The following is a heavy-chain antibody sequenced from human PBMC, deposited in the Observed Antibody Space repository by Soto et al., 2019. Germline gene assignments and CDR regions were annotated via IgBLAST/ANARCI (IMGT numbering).Heavy chain of an antibody. V-gene: IGHV4-39*01. Sequence: SETLRLTCTVSGVSIHNSHSFLAWIRQPPGKGLQFIASVYHNGGAHYNSSLKSRVTISVDTANNQVSLRMRSLTAADTAFYYCGRVVEGATRHTDPDSWGQGILVIAFS. J-gene: IGHJ5*01. D-gene: IGHD2-21*01. CDR1: GVSIHNSHSF. CDR3: GRVVEGATRHTDPDS. CDR2: VYHNGGA.